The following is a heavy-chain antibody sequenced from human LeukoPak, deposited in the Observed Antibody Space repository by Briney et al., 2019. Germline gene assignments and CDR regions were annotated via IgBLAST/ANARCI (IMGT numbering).Heavy chain of an antibody. V-gene: IGHV3-21*01. Sequence: GGSLRLSCAASGFTFSTYSMSWVRQAPGKGLEWVSSISKSGTDTYYADSVKGRFTISRDNAKNSLYLQMNSLRAEDTALYYCAREGPEDTGCFDYWGQGTLVTVSS. D-gene: IGHD5-18*01. CDR3: AREGPEDTGCFDY. CDR1: GFTFSTYS. CDR2: ISKSGTDT. J-gene: IGHJ4*02.